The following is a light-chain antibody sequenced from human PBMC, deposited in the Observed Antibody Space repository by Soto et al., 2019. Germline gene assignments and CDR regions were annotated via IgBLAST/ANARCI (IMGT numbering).Light chain of an antibody. J-gene: IGKJ1*01. V-gene: IGKV1-13*02. CDR1: QGISSA. CDR2: DAS. CDR3: QQYNFYR. Sequence: IQMTQSPSTLSASVGDRVTITCRASQGISSALAWYQQKPGKAPKLLIYDASSLESGVPSRFSGSGSGTEFTLTISSLQPDDFATYYCQQYNFYRFGQGTKVEIK.